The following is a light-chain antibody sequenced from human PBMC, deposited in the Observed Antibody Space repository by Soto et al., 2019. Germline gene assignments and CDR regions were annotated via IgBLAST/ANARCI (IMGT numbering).Light chain of an antibody. V-gene: IGKV3-20*01. CDR3: QQYGGSPFT. CDR1: QSVSVNS. CDR2: AAS. J-gene: IGKJ3*01. Sequence: EIVLTQSPGTMSLSPGERATLSCRASQSVSVNSLAWYQQKGGQAPRLLIYAASTRATGVPDRFSGSGSGTDFALTISRLDTDDVAVYYCQQYGGSPFTFGPGTKVDI.